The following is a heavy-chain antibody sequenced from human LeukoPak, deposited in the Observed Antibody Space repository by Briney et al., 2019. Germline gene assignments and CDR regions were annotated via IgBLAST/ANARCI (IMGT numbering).Heavy chain of an antibody. CDR2: ISTSGSTT. J-gene: IGHJ4*02. V-gene: IGHV3-48*03. CDR3: ARGRPEYSSGRFDY. D-gene: IGHD6-19*01. Sequence: GGSLRLSCAASGFTFSSFEMNWVRQAPGKGLEWVSYISTSGSTTYYADSVKGRFTISRDNAKNSLYLQMNSLRAEDTAVYYCARGRPEYSSGRFDYWGQGTLVTVSS. CDR1: GFTFSSFE.